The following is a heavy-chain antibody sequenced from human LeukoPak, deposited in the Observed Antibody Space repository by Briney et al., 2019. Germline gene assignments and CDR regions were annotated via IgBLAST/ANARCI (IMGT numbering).Heavy chain of an antibody. CDR1: GYTFTGYY. CDR2: INPNSGGT. V-gene: IGHV1-2*02. Sequence: GASVKVSCKASGYTFTGYYMHWVRQAPGQGLEWMGWINPNSGGTNYAQKFQGRVTMTRDTSISTAYMELSRLRSDDTAVYYRARDRATMVRGVLNYWGQGTLVTVSS. J-gene: IGHJ4*02. CDR3: ARDRATMVRGVLNY. D-gene: IGHD3-10*01.